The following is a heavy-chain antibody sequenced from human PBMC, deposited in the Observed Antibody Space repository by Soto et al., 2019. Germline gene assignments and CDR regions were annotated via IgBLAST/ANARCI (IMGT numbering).Heavy chain of an antibody. CDR3: ARVRYYYDSSGYPPAFDY. D-gene: IGHD3-22*01. V-gene: IGHV1-2*02. Sequence: ASVNVSCQASGYTFTGYYMHWVRQAPGQGLEWMGWINPNSGGTNYAQKFQGRVTMTRDTSISTAYMELSRLRSDDTAVYYCARVRYYYDSSGYPPAFDYWGQGTLVTVSS. CDR2: INPNSGGT. CDR1: GYTFTGYY. J-gene: IGHJ4*02.